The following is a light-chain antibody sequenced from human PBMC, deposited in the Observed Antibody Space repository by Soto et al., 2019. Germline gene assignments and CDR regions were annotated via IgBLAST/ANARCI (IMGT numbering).Light chain of an antibody. CDR1: QRVSRN. Sequence: EIVMTQSTATLYVSPGERATLSCSASQRVSRNLAWYQQKPGQAPRLLIYDASTRATGIPARFSGSGSETDFTLTISSLQSEDYAIYYCQQYNNWPPWTFGQGTKVDIK. CDR2: DAS. V-gene: IGKV3-15*01. CDR3: QQYNNWPPWT. J-gene: IGKJ1*01.